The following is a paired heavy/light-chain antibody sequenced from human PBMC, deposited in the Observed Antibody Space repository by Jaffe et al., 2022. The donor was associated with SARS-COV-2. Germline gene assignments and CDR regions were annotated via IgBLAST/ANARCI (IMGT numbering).Light chain of an antibody. V-gene: IGKV4-1*01. CDR3: HQYYSTPYT. CDR2: RAS. Sequence: DIVLTQSPDSLAVSLGERATINCKSSQGVLYSSTNYNYLAWYQQKPGHPPKMLIYRASSRESGVPDRFSGSGSGTDFTLTISSLQAEDVAVYYCHQYYSTPYTFGQGTKLEIK. J-gene: IGKJ2*01. CDR1: QGVLYSSTNYNY.
Heavy chain of an antibody. J-gene: IGHJ5*02. CDR1: GYTFTNYN. Sequence: QVQLVQSGAEVKKPGASVRVSCKASGYTFTNYNISWVRQATGQGLEWMGWMNPNNGKTGHAQKFQGRVTMTRDTSINTAYMELSSLGSEDTAMYYCAILIGGNGLRTTWGQGTQVTVSS. V-gene: IGHV1-8*01. D-gene: IGHD2-15*01. CDR2: MNPNNGKT. CDR3: AILIGGNGLRTT.